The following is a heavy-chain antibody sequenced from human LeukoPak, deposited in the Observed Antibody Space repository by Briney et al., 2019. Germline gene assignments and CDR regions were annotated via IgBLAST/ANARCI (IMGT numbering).Heavy chain of an antibody. Sequence: GGSLRLSCAASGFTFSNAWMSWVRQAPGKGLEWVGRIKSKTDGGTTDYAAPVKGRFTISRDDSKNTLYLQMNSLKTEDTAVYYCTTDLWRRDGYKPFDYWGQGTLVTVSS. CDR2: IKSKTDGGTT. CDR3: TTDLWRRDGYKPFDY. V-gene: IGHV3-15*01. CDR1: GFTFSNAW. J-gene: IGHJ4*02. D-gene: IGHD5-24*01.